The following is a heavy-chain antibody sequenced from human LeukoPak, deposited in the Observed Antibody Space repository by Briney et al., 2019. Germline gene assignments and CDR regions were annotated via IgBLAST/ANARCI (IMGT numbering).Heavy chain of an antibody. CDR1: GGSISSGGYY. D-gene: IGHD5-18*01. V-gene: IGHV4-30-2*01. J-gene: IGHJ4*02. CDR3: ARHGRGYSYGLYFDY. Sequence: SETLSLTCTVSGGSISSGGYYWSWIRQAPGKGLEWIGYIYHSGSTYYNPSLKSRVTISVDRSKNQFSLKLSSVTAADTAVYYCARHGRGYSYGLYFDYWGQGTLVTVSS. CDR2: IYHSGST.